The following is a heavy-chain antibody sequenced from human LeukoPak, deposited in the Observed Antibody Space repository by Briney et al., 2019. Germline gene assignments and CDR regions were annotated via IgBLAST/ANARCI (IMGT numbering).Heavy chain of an antibody. J-gene: IGHJ4*02. CDR2: INHSEST. V-gene: IGHV4-34*01. D-gene: IGHD3-22*01. Sequence: PSETLSLTCAVYGGSFSGYYWSWIRQPPGKGLEWIGEINHSESTNYNPSLKSRVTISIDTSKNQFSLKLNSVTAADTAIYYCARENPSGYYNRPIDYWGQGTLVTVSS. CDR1: GGSFSGYY. CDR3: ARENPSGYYNRPIDY.